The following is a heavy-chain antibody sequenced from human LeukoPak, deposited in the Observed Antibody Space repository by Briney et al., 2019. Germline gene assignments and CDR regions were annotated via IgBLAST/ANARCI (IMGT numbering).Heavy chain of an antibody. Sequence: PSETLSLTCTVSGGSISSSSYYWGWIRQPPGKGLVWVSRSNSDGSVRNYAGSVEGRFIISRDNAKNTLYLQMNNLGVEDTAVYFCARDPSVNNAIGYNWFDHWGQGALVTVSS. V-gene: IGHV3-74*01. CDR2: SNSDGSVR. D-gene: IGHD2/OR15-2a*01. CDR1: GGSISSSSYY. J-gene: IGHJ5*02. CDR3: ARDPSVNNAIGYNWFDH.